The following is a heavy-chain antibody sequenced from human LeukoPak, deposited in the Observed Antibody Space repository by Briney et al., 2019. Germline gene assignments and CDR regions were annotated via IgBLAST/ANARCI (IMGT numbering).Heavy chain of an antibody. CDR3: AKVRSDYYDILTGNYNPLFDY. V-gene: IGHV3-23*01. Sequence: PGGSLRLSCAASGFTFSSNAMSWVRQAPGKGLEWVSAIRGSGSGTYYADSVKGRFTISRDNSKNTLFLQMNSLRAEDTAVYYCAKVRSDYYDILTGNYNPLFDYWGQGTLVTVSS. D-gene: IGHD3-9*01. CDR1: GFTFSSNA. J-gene: IGHJ4*02. CDR2: IRGSGSGT.